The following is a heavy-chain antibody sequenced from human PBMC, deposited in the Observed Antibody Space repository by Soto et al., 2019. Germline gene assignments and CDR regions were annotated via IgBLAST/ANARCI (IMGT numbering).Heavy chain of an antibody. CDR2: ISYDGSNK. V-gene: IGHV3-30*18. CDR1: GFTFSSYG. J-gene: IGHJ6*02. CDR3: AKEGPDGYNLTGRRYYCYYGMDV. Sequence: QVQLVESGGGVVQPGRSLRLSCAASGFTFSSYGMHWVRQAPGKGLEWVAVISYDGSNKYYADSVKGRFTISRDNSKNSMYLQMKSLRAEDTAVDYCAKEGPDGYNLTGRRYYCYYGMDVWGQGTTVTGSS. D-gene: IGHD5-12*01.